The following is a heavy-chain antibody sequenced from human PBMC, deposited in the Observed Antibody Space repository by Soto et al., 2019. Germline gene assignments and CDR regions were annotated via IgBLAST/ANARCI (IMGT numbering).Heavy chain of an antibody. Sequence: SETLSLTCAVYGGSFSGYYWSWIRQPPGKGLEWIGEINHSGSTNYNPSLKSRVTISVDTSKNQFSLKLSSVTAADTAVYYCARVRAMVRGVRAWFDPWGQGTLVTVSS. CDR1: GGSFSGYY. D-gene: IGHD3-10*01. CDR2: INHSGST. CDR3: ARVRAMVRGVRAWFDP. V-gene: IGHV4-34*01. J-gene: IGHJ5*02.